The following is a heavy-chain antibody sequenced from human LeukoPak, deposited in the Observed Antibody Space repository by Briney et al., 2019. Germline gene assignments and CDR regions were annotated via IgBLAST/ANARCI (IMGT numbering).Heavy chain of an antibody. J-gene: IGHJ4*02. CDR2: MNPNTGDT. D-gene: IGHD3-9*01. CDR1: GYTFTSYD. Sequence: ASVKVSCKASGYTFTSYDINWVRQATGQGLEWMGWMNPNTGDTGYTQNFQGRVTMTRDTSISTAYLELSSLRSEDTAVYYCAKSGYNILTGFYPGDSWGQGTQVTVSS. CDR3: AKSGYNILTGFYPGDS. V-gene: IGHV1-8*01.